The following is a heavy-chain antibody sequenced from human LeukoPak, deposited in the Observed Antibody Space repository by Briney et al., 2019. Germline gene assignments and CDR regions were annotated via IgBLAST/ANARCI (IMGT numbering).Heavy chain of an antibody. CDR2: ISGSGGST. Sequence: PGGSLRLSCAASGFTFSSYAMSWVRQAPGKGLEWVSAISGSGGSTYYADSVKGRFTISRDNSKNTLYLQMNSLRAEDTAVYYCAKGGQLVRPLQYHYYMDVWGKGTTVTVSS. CDR1: GFTFSSYA. J-gene: IGHJ6*03. CDR3: AKGGQLVRPLQYHYYMDV. V-gene: IGHV3-23*01. D-gene: IGHD6-13*01.